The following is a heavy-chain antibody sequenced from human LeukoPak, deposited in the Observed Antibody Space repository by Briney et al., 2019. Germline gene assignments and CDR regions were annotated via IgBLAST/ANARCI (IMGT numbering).Heavy chain of an antibody. CDR2: IRYDGSNK. V-gene: IGHV3-30*02. CDR3: ARGLHRHCDGGTCYQAFDY. D-gene: IGHD2-15*01. CDR1: GFTFSSYG. J-gene: IGHJ4*02. Sequence: PGGSLRLSCAASGFTFSSYGMHWVRQAPGKGLEWVAFIRYDGSNKYYADSVKGRFPISRDNSKNTLYLQMNSLRPEDTAVYYCARGLHRHCDGGTCYQAFDYWGQGTLVTVSS.